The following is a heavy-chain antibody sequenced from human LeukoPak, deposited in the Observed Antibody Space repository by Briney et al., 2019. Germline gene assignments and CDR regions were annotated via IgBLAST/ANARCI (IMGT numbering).Heavy chain of an antibody. Sequence: SGGSLRLSCAASGFTFSGSAMHWVRQASGKGLEWVGRTRSKANSYATAYAASVKGRFTISRDDSKNTAYLQMNSLKTEDTAVYYCTRHPERGYSGYDYHPVDYWGQGTLVTVSS. D-gene: IGHD5-12*01. J-gene: IGHJ4*02. CDR3: TRHPERGYSGYDYHPVDY. V-gene: IGHV3-73*01. CDR1: GFTFSGSA. CDR2: TRSKANSYAT.